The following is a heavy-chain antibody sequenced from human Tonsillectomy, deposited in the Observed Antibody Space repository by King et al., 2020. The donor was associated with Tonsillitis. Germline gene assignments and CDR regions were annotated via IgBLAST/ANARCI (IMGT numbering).Heavy chain of an antibody. CDR3: SRDTLVIVPDAKVAAKAGMDV. D-gene: IGHD3-16*02. J-gene: IGHJ6*02. Sequence: QLVQSGAEVKRPGSSVKVSCKASGGTFSTYGINWVRQAPGQGLEWMGGIIPVFATTNYAQKFHGRVVITADDSTSTAYLELSSLNSEDTAVYYCSRDTLVIVPDAKVAAKAGMDVWGRGPTVTVSS. CDR1: GGTFSTYG. CDR2: IIPVFATT. V-gene: IGHV1-69*12.